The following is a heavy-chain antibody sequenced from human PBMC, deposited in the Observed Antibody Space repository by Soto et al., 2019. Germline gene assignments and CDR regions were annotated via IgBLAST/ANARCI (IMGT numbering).Heavy chain of an antibody. D-gene: IGHD3-22*01. CDR3: AKVQTGGYYHLGY. CDR1: GFTFSSYA. J-gene: IGHJ4*02. CDR2: ISRSGGST. Sequence: EVQLLESGGGLVQPGGSLRLSCAASGFTFSSYAMSWVRQAPGKGLEWVSAISRSGGSTYYADSVKGRFTISRDNSKNTLYLQMNSLRAEDTAVYYCAKVQTGGYYHLGYWGQGTLVTVSS. V-gene: IGHV3-23*01.